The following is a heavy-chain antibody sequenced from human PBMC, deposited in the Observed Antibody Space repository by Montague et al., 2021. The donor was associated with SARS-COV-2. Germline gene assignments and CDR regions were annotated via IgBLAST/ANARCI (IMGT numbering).Heavy chain of an antibody. J-gene: IGHJ6*02. CDR3: AKVWIGGQSWVYYGLAV. Sequence: SLSLSCAASGFTFGHYAMHWVRQIPGKGLEWVAGISGTGNDVSCAASLKGRFTISRDNAKNSLFLQMNSLGPEDTALYYCAKVWIGGQSWVYYGLAVWGQGTTVTVSS. D-gene: IGHD2-2*03. CDR2: ISGTGNDV. V-gene: IGHV3-9*01. CDR1: GFTFGHYA.